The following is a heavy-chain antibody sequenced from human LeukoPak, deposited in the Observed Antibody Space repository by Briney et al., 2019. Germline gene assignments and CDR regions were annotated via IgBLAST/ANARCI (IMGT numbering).Heavy chain of an antibody. D-gene: IGHD4-17*01. J-gene: IGHJ4*02. CDR3: ARRWVCGDRAFDH. CDR2: IYYSGTT. CDR1: GGSISSGDYY. V-gene: IGHV4-31*03. Sequence: SETLSLTCTLSGGSISSGDYYWTWIRQHPGKGLDWIGYIYYSGTTWYNSSLESRVSMSLDTSKNLFSLNLNSVTAADTAVYYCARRWVCGDRAFDHWGQGTQVTVST.